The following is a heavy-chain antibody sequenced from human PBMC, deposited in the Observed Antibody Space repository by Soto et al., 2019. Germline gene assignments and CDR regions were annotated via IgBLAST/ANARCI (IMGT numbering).Heavy chain of an antibody. CDR3: ARDSGSDCYDV. D-gene: IGHD2-21*01. CDR1: GFTLSSYW. J-gene: IGHJ6*02. Sequence: PGGSLRLSCAASGFTLSSYWMSWVRQAPGKGLEWVANIKQDGSEKYYVDSVKGRFTISRDNSKSSLYLQMNSLRVEDTAVYYCARDSGSDCYDVRGQGTLVTVSS. V-gene: IGHV3-7*05. CDR2: IKQDGSEK.